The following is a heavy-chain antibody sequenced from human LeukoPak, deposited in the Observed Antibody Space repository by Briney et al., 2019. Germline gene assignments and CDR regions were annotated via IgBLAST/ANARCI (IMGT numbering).Heavy chain of an antibody. CDR2: ISGSGGST. J-gene: IGHJ4*02. V-gene: IGHV3-23*01. Sequence: GGSLRLSCAASGFTFSSYAMGWVRQAPGKGLEWFSGISGSGGSTYYAESVKGRFTISRDKSKSTMYLQMNSLRDEDTAVYYCAKGPSTVTTRGYFDYWGQGTLVTVSS. CDR1: GFTFSSYA. D-gene: IGHD4-17*01. CDR3: AKGPSTVTTRGYFDY.